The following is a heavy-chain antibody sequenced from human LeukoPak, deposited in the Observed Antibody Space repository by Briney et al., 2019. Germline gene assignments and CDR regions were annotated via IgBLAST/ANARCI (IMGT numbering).Heavy chain of an antibody. J-gene: IGHJ4*02. D-gene: IGHD3-22*01. CDR3: ARVGGLSVYYDSSGYYVY. CDR1: GYTFIDYW. V-gene: IGHV1-2*06. Sequence: ASVKVSCKASGYTFIDYWIHWVRQAPGQGLEWMGRININSGGTNYAQKFQGRVTMTRDTSISTAYMELSRLRSDDTAVYYCARVGGLSVYYDSSGYYVYWGQGTLVTVSS. CDR2: ININSGGT.